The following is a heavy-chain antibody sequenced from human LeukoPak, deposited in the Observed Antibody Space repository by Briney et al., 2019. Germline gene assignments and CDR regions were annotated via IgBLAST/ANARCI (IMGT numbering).Heavy chain of an antibody. V-gene: IGHV3-7*01. D-gene: IGHD2-21*02. J-gene: IGHJ3*02. CDR2: IKQDGSEK. CDR1: GFTFSRYW. Sequence: GGSLRLSCAASGFTFSRYWMSWVRQTPGKGLEWVANIKQDGSEKYYVDSVKGRFTISRDNAKNSLYLQMNSLRAEDTAVYYCARGYCGGDCYSSPDAFDIWGQGTMVTVSS. CDR3: ARGYCGGDCYSSPDAFDI.